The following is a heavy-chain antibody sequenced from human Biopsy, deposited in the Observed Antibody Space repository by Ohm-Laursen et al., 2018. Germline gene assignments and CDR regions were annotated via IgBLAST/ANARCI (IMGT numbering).Heavy chain of an antibody. V-gene: IGHV3-11*01. Sequence: LSLTRAASGFPFSDYYMRWIRQAPGKGLEWVSYISSGGTTIYYADSVKGRFTISRDNAKNLLYLQMNSLRADDTAVYYCARDTRWSPYHMDVWGQGTTVTVSS. J-gene: IGHJ6*02. CDR1: GFPFSDYY. CDR3: ARDTRWSPYHMDV. D-gene: IGHD4-23*01. CDR2: ISSGGTTI.